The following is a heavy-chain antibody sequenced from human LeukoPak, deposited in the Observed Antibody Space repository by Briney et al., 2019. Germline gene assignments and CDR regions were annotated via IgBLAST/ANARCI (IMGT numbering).Heavy chain of an antibody. V-gene: IGHV3-30*04. CDR3: ARSSPQWLVLGLNFDY. CDR2: TSYDGSNK. CDR1: GFTFSSYA. J-gene: IGHJ4*02. D-gene: IGHD6-19*01. Sequence: GGSLRLSCAASGFTFSSYAMHWVRQAPGKGLEWVAVTSYDGSNKYYADSVKGRFTISRDNSKNTLYLQMNSLRAEDTAVYYCARSSPQWLVLGLNFDYWGQGTLVTVSS.